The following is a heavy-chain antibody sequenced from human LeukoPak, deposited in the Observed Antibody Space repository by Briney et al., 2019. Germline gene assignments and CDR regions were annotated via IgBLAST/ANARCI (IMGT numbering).Heavy chain of an antibody. J-gene: IGHJ4*02. D-gene: IGHD3-10*01. CDR3: ARDSGYYGSGSYDDDYFDY. V-gene: IGHV4-59*01. Sequence: SETLSLTCTASGGSISSYYWSWIRQPPGKGLEWIGYIYYSGSTNYNPSLKSRVTISVDTSKNQFSLKLSSVTAADTAVYYCARDSGYYGSGSYDDDYFDYWGQGTLVTVSS. CDR2: IYYSGST. CDR1: GGSISSYY.